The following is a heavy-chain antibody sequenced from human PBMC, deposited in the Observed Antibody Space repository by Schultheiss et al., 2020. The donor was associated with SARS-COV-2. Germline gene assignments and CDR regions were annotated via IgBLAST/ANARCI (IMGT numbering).Heavy chain of an antibody. V-gene: IGHV3-30*03. D-gene: IGHD3-22*01. CDR3: ASLYYYDSSGYFDY. J-gene: IGHJ4*02. CDR2: ISYDGSNK. CDR1: GFTFSSYS. Sequence: GGSLRLSCAASGFTFSSYSMNWVRQAPGKGLEWVAVISYDGSNKYYADSVKGRFTISRDNSKNTLYLQMNSLRAEDTAVYYCASLYYYDSSGYFDYWGQGTLVTVSS.